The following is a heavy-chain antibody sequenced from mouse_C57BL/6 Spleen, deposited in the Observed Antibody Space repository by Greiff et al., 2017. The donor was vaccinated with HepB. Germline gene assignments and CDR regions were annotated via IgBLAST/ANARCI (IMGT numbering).Heavy chain of an antibody. J-gene: IGHJ2*01. D-gene: IGHD2-3*01. CDR1: GYSFTSYY. Sequence: QVQLQQSGPELVKPGASVKISCKASGYSFTSYYIHWVKQRPGQGLEWIGWIYPGSGNTKYNEKFKGKATLTADTSSSTAYMQLSSLTSEDSAVYYCAREDGYFHYFDYWGQDTTLTVSS. CDR2: IYPGSGNT. CDR3: AREDGYFHYFDY. V-gene: IGHV1-66*01.